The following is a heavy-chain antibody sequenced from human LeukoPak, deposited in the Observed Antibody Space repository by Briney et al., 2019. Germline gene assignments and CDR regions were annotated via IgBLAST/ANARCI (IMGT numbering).Heavy chain of an antibody. D-gene: IGHD1-7*01. CDR2: VHYSGST. V-gene: IGHV4-59*08. CDR3: AKILELRAFDY. Sequence: SETLSLTCTVSGGSISPYYWSWSRLPPGKGLEWIGYVHYSGSTKYNPSLKSRVTISLDTSKSQFSLRLSSVSAADTAVYYCAKILELRAFDYWGQGTLVTVSS. CDR1: GGSISPYY. J-gene: IGHJ4*02.